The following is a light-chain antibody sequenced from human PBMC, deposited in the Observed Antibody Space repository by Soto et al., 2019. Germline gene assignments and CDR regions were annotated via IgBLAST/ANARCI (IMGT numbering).Light chain of an antibody. CDR1: QSISSW. CDR2: DAS. V-gene: IGKV1-5*01. CDR3: QQYNSYSLT. J-gene: IGKJ4*01. Sequence: DIQMTQSPSTLSASVGDRVTITCRASQSISSWLAWYQQKPGKAPKLLIYDASSLESGVPSRFSGSGSGTAFTLTISILQPDDFATYYCQQYNSYSLTFGGGTKVEIK.